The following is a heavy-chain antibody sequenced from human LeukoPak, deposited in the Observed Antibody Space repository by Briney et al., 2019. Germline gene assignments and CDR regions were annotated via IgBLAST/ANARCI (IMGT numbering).Heavy chain of an antibody. CDR2: IYTSGST. V-gene: IGHV4-4*07. D-gene: IGHD2-2*01. Sequence: KPSETLSLTCTVSGGSISSYYWSWIRQPAGKGLEWIGRIYTSGSTNYNPSLKSRVTMSVDTSKNQFSLKLSSVTAADTAVYYCARGGRTDIVVVPAFYYYGMDVWGQGTTVTVSS. CDR1: GGSISSYY. J-gene: IGHJ6*02. CDR3: ARGGRTDIVVVPAFYYYGMDV.